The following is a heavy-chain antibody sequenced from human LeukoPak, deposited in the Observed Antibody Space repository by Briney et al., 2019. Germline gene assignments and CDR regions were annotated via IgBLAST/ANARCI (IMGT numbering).Heavy chain of an antibody. D-gene: IGHD3-10*01. V-gene: IGHV4-39*02. CDR1: GGSISSSSYY. CDR3: ARDSVDGFGELLPFDY. Sequence: SETLSLTCTVSGGSISSSSYYWGWIRQPPGKGLEWIGSIYYSGSTYYNPSLKSRVTISVDTSKNQFSLKLSSVTAADTAVYYCARDSVDGFGELLPFDYWGQGTLVTVSS. CDR2: IYYSGST. J-gene: IGHJ4*02.